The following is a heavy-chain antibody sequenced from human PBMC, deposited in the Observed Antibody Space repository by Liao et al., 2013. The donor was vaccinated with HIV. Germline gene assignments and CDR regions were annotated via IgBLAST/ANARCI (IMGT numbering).Heavy chain of an antibody. V-gene: IGHV4-61*02. CDR1: GGSFTSGSYH. J-gene: IGHJ3*02. Sequence: QVQLQESGPGLVKPSQTLSLTCSVSGGSFTSGSYHWTWIRQPAGKGLEWIGHIYTTGSTNYSPSLKSRVTISIDTSKNEFSLKLRSVTAADTAVYYCAARITISGVAIPHALDIWGQGTMVTVSS. CDR3: AARITISGVAIPHALDI. D-gene: IGHD3-3*01. CDR2: IYTTGST.